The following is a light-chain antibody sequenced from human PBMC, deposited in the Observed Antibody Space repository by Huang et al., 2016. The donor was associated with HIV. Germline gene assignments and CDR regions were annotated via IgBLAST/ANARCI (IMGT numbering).Light chain of an antibody. CDR2: ASS. CDR1: QSIGTY. V-gene: IGKV3-11*01. J-gene: IGKJ4*01. CDR3: QQRSKWPLT. Sequence: EIVLTQSPVTLSLSPGDMATLSCRASQSIGTYLAWYQQKSGQAPRLLIYASSNRAGGVPARFSASGSETDFTLTIDSLDPDDFAIYHCQQRSKWPLTFGGGTKVEMK.